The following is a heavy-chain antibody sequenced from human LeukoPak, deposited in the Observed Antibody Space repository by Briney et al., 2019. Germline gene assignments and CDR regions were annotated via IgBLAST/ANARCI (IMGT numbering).Heavy chain of an antibody. V-gene: IGHV3-30*04. J-gene: IGHJ4*02. CDR1: GFTFSSYA. CDR2: ISYDGSNK. Sequence: PGGSLRLSCAASGFTFSSYAMHWVRQAPGKGLEWVAVISYDGSNKYYADSVKGRFTISRDNSKNTLYLQMNSLRAEDTAVYYCAKLFSGSYSTDFDYWGQGTLVTVSS. D-gene: IGHD3-10*02. CDR3: AKLFSGSYSTDFDY.